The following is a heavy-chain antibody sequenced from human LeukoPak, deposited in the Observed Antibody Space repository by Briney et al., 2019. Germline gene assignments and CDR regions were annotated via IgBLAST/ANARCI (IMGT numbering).Heavy chain of an antibody. D-gene: IGHD6-13*01. V-gene: IGHV3-30-3*01. CDR1: GFTFSSNA. J-gene: IGHJ4*02. Sequence: PGRSLRLSCAASGFTFSSNAMHWVRQAPGEGLDWVALISYDGSDEYYADSVKGRFTISRDNSKNTLYLQMNSLRAEDTAVYHCARGYSSSWYSDYWGQGTLVTVSS. CDR2: ISYDGSDE. CDR3: ARGYSSSWYSDY.